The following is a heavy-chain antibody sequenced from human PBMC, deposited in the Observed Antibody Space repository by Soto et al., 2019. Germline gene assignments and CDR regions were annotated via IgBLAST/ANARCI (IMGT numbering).Heavy chain of an antibody. Sequence: EVQLVESGGGLVQPGGSLTLSCTGSGFSFSGSAIHWVRQASGKGLEWVGRIRDKANHYATAYAASLAGRFTISRDDSKNMAFLQISSLKTDDSAVYYCTRPPSGSYGDDLDYWGQGTQVTVS. D-gene: IGHD1-26*01. CDR3: TRPPSGSYGDDLDY. CDR2: IRDKANHYAT. J-gene: IGHJ4*02. CDR1: GFSFSGSA. V-gene: IGHV3-73*02.